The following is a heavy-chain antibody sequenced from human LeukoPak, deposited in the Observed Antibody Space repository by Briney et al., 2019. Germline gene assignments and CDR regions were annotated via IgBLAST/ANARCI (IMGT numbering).Heavy chain of an antibody. D-gene: IGHD3-3*01. Sequence: PGVSLRLSCAASGFTVSSNYMSWVRQAPGKGLEWGSVIYSGGSTYYADSVKGRFTISRDNSKNTLYLQMNSLRAEDTAVYYCARYRFLEWLAYFDYWGQGTLVTVSS. V-gene: IGHV3-53*01. J-gene: IGHJ4*02. CDR1: GFTVSSNY. CDR2: IYSGGST. CDR3: ARYRFLEWLAYFDY.